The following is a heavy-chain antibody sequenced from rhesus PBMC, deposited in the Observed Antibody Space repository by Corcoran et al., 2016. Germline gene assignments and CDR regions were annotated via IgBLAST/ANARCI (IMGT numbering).Heavy chain of an antibody. V-gene: IGHV4-122*02. CDR3: ARSISSGYYTGPFDY. J-gene: IGHJ4*01. CDR1: GGSISSGSYY. D-gene: IGHD3-28*01. Sequence: QVQLQESGPGLVKPSETLSLTCAVSGGSISSGSYYWSWIRQPPGKGLEWIGYITYSGSTSYNPSLKSRVTISRDTSKNQCSLKLSSVTAADTAVYYCARSISSGYYTGPFDYWGQGVLVTVSS. CDR2: ITYSGST.